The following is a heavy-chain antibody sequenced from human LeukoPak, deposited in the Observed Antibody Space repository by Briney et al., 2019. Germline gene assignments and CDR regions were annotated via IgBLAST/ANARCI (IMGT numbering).Heavy chain of an antibody. CDR3: ARDPVAAGNPRDYYYMDV. J-gene: IGHJ6*03. Sequence: PGGSLRLSCAACGFTFSSYAMHWVRQAPGRGVEWVAVISYDASNKYPADSVKGRFTISRYNYKNTLYLHMNRLRAEDTAVYYCARDPVAAGNPRDYYYMDVWGKGTTVTVSS. CDR2: ISYDASNK. V-gene: IGHV3-30*04. D-gene: IGHD6-13*01. CDR1: GFTFSSYA.